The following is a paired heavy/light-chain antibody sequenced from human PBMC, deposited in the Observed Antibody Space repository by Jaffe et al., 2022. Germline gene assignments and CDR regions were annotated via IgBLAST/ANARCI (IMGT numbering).Heavy chain of an antibody. CDR1: GFTFSSYW. CDR3: ARVRPRGRYFDWLNIGAFDI. Sequence: EVQLVESGGGLVQPGGSLRLSCAASGFTFSSYWMHWVRQAPGKGLVWVSRINSDGSSTSYADSVKGRFTISRDNAKNTLYLQMNSLRAEDTAVYYCARVRPRGRYFDWLNIGAFDIWGQGTMVTVSS. CDR2: INSDGSST. D-gene: IGHD3-9*01. V-gene: IGHV3-74*01. J-gene: IGHJ3*02.
Light chain of an antibody. Sequence: DIQMTQSPSTLSASVGDRVTITCRASQSISSWLAWYQQKPGKAPKLLIYKASSLESGVPSRFSGSGSGTEFTLTISSLQPDDFATYYCQQYNSYSPVHDTFGQGTKLEIK. CDR1: QSISSW. J-gene: IGKJ2*01. CDR2: KAS. V-gene: IGKV1-5*03. CDR3: QQYNSYSPVHDT.